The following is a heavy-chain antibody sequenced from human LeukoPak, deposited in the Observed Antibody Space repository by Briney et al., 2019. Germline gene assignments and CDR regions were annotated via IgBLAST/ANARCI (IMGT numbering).Heavy chain of an antibody. CDR3: VIMAGY. CDR2: IYYSGHT. D-gene: IGHD3-10*01. J-gene: IGHJ4*02. Sequence: SETLSLTCTVSGGSITDFYWNWIRQPPDKGLEWIGYIYYSGHTNYYPSLKSRVTISMDTSKNQFSLKLSSVTAADTAVYYCVIMAGYWGQGTLVTVSS. CDR1: GGSITDFY. V-gene: IGHV4-59*08.